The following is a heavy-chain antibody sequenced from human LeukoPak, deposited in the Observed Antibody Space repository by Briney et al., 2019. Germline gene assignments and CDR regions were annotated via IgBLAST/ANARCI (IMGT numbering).Heavy chain of an antibody. D-gene: IGHD1-26*01. Sequence: QTGGSLRLSCAASRFTFSAYSMNWVRQAPGKGLEWVSYISSTSSTIYYADSVKGRFTISRDNAKNSLYLQMNSLRAEDTAVYYCARARGRGSYPARWGQGTLVTVSS. CDR3: ARARGRGSYPAR. V-gene: IGHV3-48*01. J-gene: IGHJ4*02. CDR2: ISSTSSTI. CDR1: RFTFSAYS.